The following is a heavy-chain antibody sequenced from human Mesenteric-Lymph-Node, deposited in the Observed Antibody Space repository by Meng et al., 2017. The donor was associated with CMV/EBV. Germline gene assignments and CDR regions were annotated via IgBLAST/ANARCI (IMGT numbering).Heavy chain of an antibody. CDR1: GFTFSSYS. CDR3: ARGAASYFDY. Sequence: GESLKISCAASGFTFSSYSMNWVRQAPGKGLEWVSSISSSSSYIYYADSVKGRFTISRDNAKNSLYLQMNSLRAEDTAVYYCARGAASYFDYWGQGTLVTVSS. CDR2: ISSSSSYI. V-gene: IGHV3-21*01. J-gene: IGHJ4*02.